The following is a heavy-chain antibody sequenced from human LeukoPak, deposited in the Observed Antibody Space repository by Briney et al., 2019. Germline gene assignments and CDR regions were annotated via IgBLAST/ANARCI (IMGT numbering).Heavy chain of an antibody. D-gene: IGHD1-26*01. CDR1: GFTFDDYG. J-gene: IGHJ3*02. V-gene: IGHV3-20*04. Sequence: PGGSLRLSCAASGFTFDDYGMSWVRQAPGKGLEWVSGINWNGGSTGYADSVKGRFTISRDNAKNSLYLQMNSLRAEDTALYYCARVFSGSYYQDAFDIWGQGTMVTVSS. CDR3: ARVFSGSYYQDAFDI. CDR2: INWNGGST.